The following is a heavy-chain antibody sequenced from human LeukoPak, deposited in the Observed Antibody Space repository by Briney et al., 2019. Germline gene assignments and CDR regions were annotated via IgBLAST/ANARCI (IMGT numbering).Heavy chain of an antibody. J-gene: IGHJ5*02. V-gene: IGHV4-59*06. D-gene: IGHD6-13*01. Sequence: SETLSLTCTVSGGSISSNYWSWIRQHPGKGLEWIGYIYYSGSTYYNPSLKSRVTISVDTSKNQFSLKLSSVTAADTAVYYCARVPGSSWYSWFDPWGQGTLVTVSS. CDR3: ARVPGSSWYSWFDP. CDR1: GGSISSNY. CDR2: IYYSGST.